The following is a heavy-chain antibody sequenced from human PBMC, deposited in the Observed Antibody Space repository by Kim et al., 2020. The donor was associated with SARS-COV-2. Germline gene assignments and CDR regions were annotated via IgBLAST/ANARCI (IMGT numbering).Heavy chain of an antibody. Sequence: GGSLRLSCAASGFTFSSYGMHWVRQAPGKGLEWVAVISYDGSNKYYADSVKGRFSISRDNSKNTLYLQMNSLRAEDTAVYYCAKDRRGYCSSTSCYVDYYYYGMDVWGQGTTVTVSS. V-gene: IGHV3-30*18. J-gene: IGHJ6*02. D-gene: IGHD2-2*01. CDR2: ISYDGSNK. CDR3: AKDRRGYCSSTSCYVDYYYYGMDV. CDR1: GFTFSSYG.